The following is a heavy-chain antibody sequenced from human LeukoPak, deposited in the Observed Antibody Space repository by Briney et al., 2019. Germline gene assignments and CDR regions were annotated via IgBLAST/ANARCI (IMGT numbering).Heavy chain of an antibody. D-gene: IGHD4/OR15-4a*01. V-gene: IGHV1-69*05. J-gene: IGHJ3*02. CDR2: IIPIVGTA. Sequence: SVKVSCKASGGTFSSYAISWVRQAPGQGLEWMGGIIPIVGTANYAQKFQGRVTITTDESTSTAYMELSSLRSEDTAVYYCAVLLTYAFDIWGQGTMVTVSS. CDR3: AVLLTYAFDI. CDR1: GGTFSSYA.